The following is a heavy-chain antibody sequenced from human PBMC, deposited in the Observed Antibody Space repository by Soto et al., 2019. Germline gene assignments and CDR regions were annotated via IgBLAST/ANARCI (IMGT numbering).Heavy chain of an antibody. CDR1: GLTFSGST. J-gene: IGHJ4*02. CDR2: IKNKASNYAT. CDR3: AKGTLLRESETRDFDY. V-gene: IGHV3-73*01. Sequence: GGSLRLSCAASGLTFSGSTMHWVRQASGRGLEWIGRIKNKASNYATAYAASVGGRFTISRDDSKNTLYLQMNSLTAEDTAVYYCAKGTLLRESETRDFDYWGQGALVTVSS. D-gene: IGHD3-10*01.